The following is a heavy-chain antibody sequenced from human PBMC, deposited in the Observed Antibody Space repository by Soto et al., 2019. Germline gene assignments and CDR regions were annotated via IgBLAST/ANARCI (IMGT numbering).Heavy chain of an antibody. CDR2: IIPIFGTA. CDR1: GGTFSSYA. Sequence: QVQLVQSGAEVKKPGSSVKVSCKASGGTFSSYAISWVRQAPGQGLEWMGGIIPIFGTANYAQKFQGRVTITADKSTSTAYMELSGLRAEDTAVYYCASRLGYSSSWYYGMDVWCQGTTVTVSS. D-gene: IGHD6-13*01. CDR3: ASRLGYSSSWYYGMDV. V-gene: IGHV1-69*06. J-gene: IGHJ6*02.